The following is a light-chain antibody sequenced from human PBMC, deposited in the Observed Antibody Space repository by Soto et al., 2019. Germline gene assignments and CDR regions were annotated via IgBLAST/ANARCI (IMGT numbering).Light chain of an antibody. V-gene: IGKV3-20*01. CDR1: QIVSSKS. CDR2: DAS. Sequence: EIVLTQSTGTLSVSPGERATLSCRASQIVSSKSLAWYQQKAGQAPRLIIYDASRRAAGIPDRISGSGSGTDFTLTISRLEAEDFAVYYCQQYGSPPTTFGQGTRLEIK. J-gene: IGKJ5*01. CDR3: QQYGSPPTT.